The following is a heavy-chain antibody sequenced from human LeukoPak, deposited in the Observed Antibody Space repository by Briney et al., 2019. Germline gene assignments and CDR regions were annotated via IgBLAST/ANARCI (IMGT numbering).Heavy chain of an antibody. D-gene: IGHD6-19*01. Sequence: PGGSLRLSCAASGFTFSSYGMHWVRQAPGKGLEWVAVISYDGSNKYYADSVKGRFTISRDNSKNTLYLQMNSLRAEDTAVYYCAEVRAGIAVAGPFDYWGQGTLVTVSS. CDR1: GFTFSSYG. CDR3: AEVRAGIAVAGPFDY. CDR2: ISYDGSNK. V-gene: IGHV3-30*18. J-gene: IGHJ4*02.